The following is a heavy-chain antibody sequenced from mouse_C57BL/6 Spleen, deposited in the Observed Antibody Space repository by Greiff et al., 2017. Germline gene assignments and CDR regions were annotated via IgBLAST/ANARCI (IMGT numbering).Heavy chain of an antibody. CDR1: GYTFTSYW. CDR2: IYPGSGST. Sequence: QVQLQQPGAELVKPGASVKMSCKASGYTFTSYWITWVKQRPGQGLEWIGYIYPGSGSTNYNEKFQSKATLTVDTSSSTAYLQLSSLTSEDSAVYYCASLTVTNAMDYWGQGTSVTVSS. D-gene: IGHD4-1*01. CDR3: ASLTVTNAMDY. J-gene: IGHJ4*01. V-gene: IGHV1-55*01.